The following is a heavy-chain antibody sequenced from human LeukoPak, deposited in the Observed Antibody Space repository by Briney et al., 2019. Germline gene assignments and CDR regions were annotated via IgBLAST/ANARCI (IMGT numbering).Heavy chain of an antibody. CDR1: GGSFSGYY. Sequence: SETLSLTCAVYGGSFSGYYGSWIRQPPGKGLEWIGEINHSGSTNYNPSLKSRVTISVDTSKNQFSLKLSSVTAADTAVYYCARGSSSWYEKGDYFDYWGQGTLVTVSS. CDR3: ARGSSSWYEKGDYFDY. D-gene: IGHD6-13*01. J-gene: IGHJ4*02. V-gene: IGHV4-34*01. CDR2: INHSGST.